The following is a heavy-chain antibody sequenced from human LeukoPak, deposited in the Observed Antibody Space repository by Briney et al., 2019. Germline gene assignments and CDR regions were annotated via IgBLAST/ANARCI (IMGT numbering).Heavy chain of an antibody. V-gene: IGHV3-21*01. CDR1: GFTFSSYS. CDR3: ASRSPYYYMDV. Sequence: GGSLRLSCAASGFTFSSYSMNWVRQAPGKGLEWVSSISSGSGYIYYADSVKGRFTISRDNAKNSLYLQMNSLRAEDTVVYYCASRSPYYYMDVWGKGTTVTVSS. CDR2: ISSGSGYI. J-gene: IGHJ6*03. D-gene: IGHD1-26*01.